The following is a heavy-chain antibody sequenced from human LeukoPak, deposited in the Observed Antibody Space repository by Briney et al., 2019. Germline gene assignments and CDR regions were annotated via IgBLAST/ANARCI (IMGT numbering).Heavy chain of an antibody. CDR3: VKAYSYGYFYYHMDV. CDR1: GLTFDHYA. D-gene: IGHD5-18*01. Sequence: PGGSLRLSCAASGLTFDHYAMHWVRQAPGKGLEWVAGINWNSNSIGYADSVKGRFTISRDNAKNSLYLQMSSLRTEDTAVYYCVKAYSYGYFYYHMDVRGKGTTVTVSS. CDR2: INWNSNSI. J-gene: IGHJ6*03. V-gene: IGHV3-9*01.